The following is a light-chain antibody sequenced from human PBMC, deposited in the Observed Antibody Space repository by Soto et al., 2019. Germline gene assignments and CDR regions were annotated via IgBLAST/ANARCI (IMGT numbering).Light chain of an antibody. CDR3: QQRANWPPTWT. CDR2: AAS. Sequence: EIVLTQSPATLSLSPGDRATLSCRTSQTISGFIAWYQHRPGQAPRLLIYAASSRATGIPARFSGSGSGTDLTLTISSLEPEDSAVYYCQQRANWPPTWTFGQGTKVEI. CDR1: QTISGF. J-gene: IGKJ1*01. V-gene: IGKV3-11*01.